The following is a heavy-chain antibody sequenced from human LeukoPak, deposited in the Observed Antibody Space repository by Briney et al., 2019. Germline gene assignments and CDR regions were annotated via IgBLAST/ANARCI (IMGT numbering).Heavy chain of an antibody. CDR3: ARKGFWSGYYEHFDY. V-gene: IGHV4-39*07. CDR1: GGSISSSSYY. CDR2: IYYSGST. Sequence: TSETLSLTCTVSGGSISSSSYYWGWIRQPPGKGLEWIGSIYYSGSTYYNPSLKSRVTISVDTSKNQFSLKLSSVTAADTAVYYCARKGFWSGYYEHFDYWGQGTLVTVSS. J-gene: IGHJ4*02. D-gene: IGHD3-3*01.